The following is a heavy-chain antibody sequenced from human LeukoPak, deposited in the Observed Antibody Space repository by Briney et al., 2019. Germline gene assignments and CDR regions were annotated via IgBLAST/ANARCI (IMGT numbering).Heavy chain of an antibody. CDR3: ARVRPYSYGYVGEYYFDY. V-gene: IGHV4-34*01. CDR2: INHSGST. CDR1: GGSFSGYY. J-gene: IGHJ4*02. Sequence: SETLSLTCAVYGGSFSGYYWSWIRQPPGKGLEWIGEINHSGSTNYNPSLKSRVTISVDTSKNQFSLKLSSVTAADTAVYYCARVRPYSYGYVGEYYFDYWGQGTLVTVSS. D-gene: IGHD5-18*01.